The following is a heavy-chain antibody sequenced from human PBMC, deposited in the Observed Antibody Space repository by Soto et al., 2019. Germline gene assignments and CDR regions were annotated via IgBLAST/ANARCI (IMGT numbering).Heavy chain of an antibody. J-gene: IGHJ4*02. D-gene: IGHD3-10*01. V-gene: IGHV3-23*01. CDR1: GFTFSTYA. CDR3: AKDMYYYGSDGARFDY. CDR2: ISGSGGST. Sequence: EVQLLESGGGLVQPGGSLRLSCAASGFTFSTYAMSWVRQAPGKGLEWVSGISGSGGSTYYADSVKGRFTISRDNSKSTLYLQVISLRAEDTALYYCAKDMYYYGSDGARFDYWGQGTLVTVSS.